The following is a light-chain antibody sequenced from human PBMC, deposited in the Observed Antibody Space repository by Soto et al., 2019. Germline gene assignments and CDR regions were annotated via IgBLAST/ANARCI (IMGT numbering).Light chain of an antibody. Sequence: DIQMTQSPSTLSASVGDRVTITCRASQTINNWLAWYQQKPGKAPKLLIYDASTLESGVQSSFSGSGSGTEFTLTIRSLQADDFATYYCKQYNSYPWTVGQGTKVDIK. J-gene: IGKJ1*01. CDR2: DAS. CDR3: KQYNSYPWT. V-gene: IGKV1-5*01. CDR1: QTINNW.